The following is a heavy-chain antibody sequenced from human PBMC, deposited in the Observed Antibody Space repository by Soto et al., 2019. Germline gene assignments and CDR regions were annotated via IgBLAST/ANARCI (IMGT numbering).Heavy chain of an antibody. J-gene: IGHJ4*02. CDR1: GFTFSDYY. Sequence: ESGGGLVKPGGSLRLSCAVSGFTFSDYYMSWIRQAPGKGLEWVSYISSSGSSTYYADSVKGRFTISRDNAKNSLYLQMNSLRAEDTAVYYCARRGADCGGDCYIFDYWGQGTLVTVSS. D-gene: IGHD2-21*02. CDR3: ARRGADCGGDCYIFDY. V-gene: IGHV3-11*01. CDR2: ISSSGSST.